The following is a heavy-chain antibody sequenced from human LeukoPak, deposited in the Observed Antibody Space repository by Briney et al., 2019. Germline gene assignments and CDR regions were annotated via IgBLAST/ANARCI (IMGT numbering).Heavy chain of an antibody. Sequence: GESLKISCKGSGYTFTSYWIAWVRQMPGKGLEWMGTICPGDSDTRYSPSFQGQVTISADKSISTAYLQWSSLKASDTAMYYCARHPAGSWSHFHYWGQGPLVTVSS. CDR2: ICPGDSDT. D-gene: IGHD6-13*01. CDR1: GYTFTSYW. CDR3: ARHPAGSWSHFHY. J-gene: IGHJ4*02. V-gene: IGHV5-51*01.